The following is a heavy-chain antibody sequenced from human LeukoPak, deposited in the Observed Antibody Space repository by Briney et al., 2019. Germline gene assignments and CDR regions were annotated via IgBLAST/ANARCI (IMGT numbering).Heavy chain of an antibody. CDR1: GFTFGTYW. J-gene: IGHJ4*02. CDR3: ARAYSYVLY. V-gene: IGHV3-7*04. Sequence: QPGGSLRLSCAASGFTFGTYWMSWLRQAPGKGLEWVANIKLDGSEKNYVDSVKGRFTISRDNAKSSLYLQMNSLRDEDTAVYYCARAYSYVLYWGQGTLVTVSS. D-gene: IGHD5-18*01. CDR2: IKLDGSEK.